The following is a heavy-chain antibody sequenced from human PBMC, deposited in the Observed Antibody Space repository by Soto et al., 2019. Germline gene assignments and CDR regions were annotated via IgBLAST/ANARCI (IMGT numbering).Heavy chain of an antibody. J-gene: IGHJ5*02. V-gene: IGHV4-30-4*01. D-gene: IGHD6-13*01. Sequence: QVQLQESGPGLVKPSQTLSLTCTVSGDSISSGNYYWSWIRQPPGKGLEWIGYIYYSGSSSYNPSLKSRVSISLDTSKNQFSLTLNSVTAADTAVYYGARDSAGGPGPVASTASESYFDPWVQGTLVIVSS. CDR3: ARDSAGGPGPVASTASESYFDP. CDR2: IYYSGSS. CDR1: GDSISSGNYY.